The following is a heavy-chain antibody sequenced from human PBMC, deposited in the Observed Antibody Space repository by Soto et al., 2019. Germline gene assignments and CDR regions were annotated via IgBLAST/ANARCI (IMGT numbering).Heavy chain of an antibody. J-gene: IGHJ4*02. V-gene: IGHV1-69*13. D-gene: IGHD1-7*01. CDR1: GGSFSNYA. CDR2: IIPMFGKA. Sequence: GASVKVSCKTSGGSFSNYAISWVRQAPGQGLEWMGGIIPMFGKANYAQKLQGRVTITADEFTTTAYMDLSSLRSEDTAVYYCARESRKTGTWIEYWGQGTLVTVSS. CDR3: ARESRKTGTWIEY.